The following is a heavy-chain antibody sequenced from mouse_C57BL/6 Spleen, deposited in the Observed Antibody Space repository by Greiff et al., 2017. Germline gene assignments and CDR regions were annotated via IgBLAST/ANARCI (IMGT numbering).Heavy chain of an antibody. CDR2: ISSGSSTI. CDR1: GFTFSDYG. V-gene: IGHV5-17*01. CDR3: AITTVRYFDV. D-gene: IGHD1-1*01. J-gene: IGHJ1*03. Sequence: EVHLVESGGGLVKPGGSLKLSCAASGFTFSDYGMHWVRQAPEKGLEWVAYISSGSSTIYYADTVKGRFTISRDNAKNTLFLQMTSLRSEDTAMYYCAITTVRYFDVWGTGTTVTVSS.